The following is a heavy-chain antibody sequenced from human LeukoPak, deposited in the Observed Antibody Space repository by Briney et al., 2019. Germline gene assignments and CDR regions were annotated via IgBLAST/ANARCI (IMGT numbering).Heavy chain of an antibody. J-gene: IGHJ4*02. Sequence: PGRSLRLSCAASRFTFGDYAMHWVRQAPGKGLEWVSGISWNSGSIGYADSVKGRFTISRDNAKNSLYLQMNSLRAEDTALYYCAKGMATRSTFDYWGQGTLVTVSS. D-gene: IGHD5-24*01. V-gene: IGHV3-9*01. CDR1: RFTFGDYA. CDR3: AKGMATRSTFDY. CDR2: ISWNSGSI.